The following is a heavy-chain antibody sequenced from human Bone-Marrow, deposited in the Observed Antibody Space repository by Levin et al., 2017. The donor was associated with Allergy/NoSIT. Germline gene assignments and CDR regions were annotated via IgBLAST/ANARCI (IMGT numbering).Heavy chain of an antibody. CDR2: ISTDGTRT. V-gene: IGHV3-74*01. J-gene: IGHJ6*02. D-gene: IGHD6-13*01. CDR3: TRDRVAAAGNFGMDV. CDR1: GFTFSSYW. Sequence: ASVKVSCEASGFTFSSYWMHWVRQVPGKGLEWVSRISTDGTRTSEADSVKGRFTISRDNAKKTLFLQMNSLRVEDTGVYYCTRDRVAAAGNFGMDVWGQGTTVTVSS.